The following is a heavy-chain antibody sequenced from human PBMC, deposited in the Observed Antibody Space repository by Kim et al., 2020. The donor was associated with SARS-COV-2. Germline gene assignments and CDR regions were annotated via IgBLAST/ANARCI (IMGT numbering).Heavy chain of an antibody. CDR3: ARERPITIFGVVILNYFDY. D-gene: IGHD3-3*01. Sequence: GRVTITADESTSTAYMELSSLRSEDTAVYYCARERPITIFGVVILNYFDYWGQGTLVTVSS. V-gene: IGHV1-69*01. J-gene: IGHJ4*02.